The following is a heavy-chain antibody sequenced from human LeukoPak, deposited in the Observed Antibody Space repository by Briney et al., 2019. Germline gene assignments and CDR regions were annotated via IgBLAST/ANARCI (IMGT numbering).Heavy chain of an antibody. CDR3: ARLSSEGGTYFHY. D-gene: IGHD6-25*01. J-gene: IGHJ4*02. Sequence: SETLSLTCTVSGASIRSRNLYWGWIRQPPGKGLEWIGTVYYSGTTHYNPSLESRVTISGDTSKNQFSLKLTSVTAADTAVYYCARLSSEGGTYFHYWGQGTLVTVSS. CDR1: GASIRSRNLY. CDR2: VYYSGTT. V-gene: IGHV4-39*01.